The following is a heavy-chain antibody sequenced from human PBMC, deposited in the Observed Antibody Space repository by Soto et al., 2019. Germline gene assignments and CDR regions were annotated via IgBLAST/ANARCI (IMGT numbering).Heavy chain of an antibody. J-gene: IGHJ4*02. Sequence: QVQLVQAGAEVKKPGASVKVSCQTSGYTFTHHGISWVRQAPGQGLEWVGWISAFTDFTDYAQKFQGRVTLTTDKPTSTAYMELRSLTSDDTAVYYCVNDRPRLTQNMDGIFWGQGTLVTVSS. CDR3: VNDRPRLTQNMDGIF. D-gene: IGHD6-19*01. CDR1: GYTFTHHG. CDR2: ISAFTDFT. V-gene: IGHV1-18*01.